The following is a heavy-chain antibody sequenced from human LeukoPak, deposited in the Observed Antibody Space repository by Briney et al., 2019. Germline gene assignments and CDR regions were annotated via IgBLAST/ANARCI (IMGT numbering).Heavy chain of an antibody. CDR2: IETKTAGGTA. Sequence: GGSLRLSCAASGFIFSNAWMSWVRQAPGKGLEWVGRIETKTAGGTADYAAPVQGRFTISRDDSKNTLYPQMNSLKSEDTAVYYCTTHRGYNSGPTFDYWGQGTLVTVSS. D-gene: IGHD6-25*01. V-gene: IGHV3-15*04. J-gene: IGHJ4*02. CDR3: TTHRGYNSGPTFDY. CDR1: GFIFSNAW.